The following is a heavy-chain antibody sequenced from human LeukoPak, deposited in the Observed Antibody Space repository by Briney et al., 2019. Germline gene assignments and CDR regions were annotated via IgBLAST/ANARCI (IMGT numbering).Heavy chain of an antibody. Sequence: SETLSLTCTVSSGSISASNYYWGWVRQPPGKALEWIGNIFYSGSTYYSPSLKSRVTISLDTSRNQFSLKLSSVTAADTAVYYCARAPEYGLYYFDYWGQGTLVTVSS. CDR3: ARAPEYGLYYFDY. J-gene: IGHJ4*02. V-gene: IGHV4-39*07. D-gene: IGHD1-14*01. CDR1: SGSISASNYY. CDR2: IFYSGST.